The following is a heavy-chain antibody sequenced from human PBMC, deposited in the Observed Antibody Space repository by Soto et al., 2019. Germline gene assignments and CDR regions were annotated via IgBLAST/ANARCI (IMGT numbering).Heavy chain of an antibody. V-gene: IGHV1-46*01. CDR2: INPSGGST. J-gene: IGHJ4*02. CDR3: AREGEKSGRLDY. D-gene: IGHD2-15*01. Sequence: ASVKVSCKASGYIFTGYYLHWVRQAPGQGLEWMGIINPSGGSTSYAQKFQGRVTMTRDTSTSTVYMELSSLRSEDTAVYYCAREGEKSGRLDYWGQGTLVTVSS. CDR1: GYIFTGYY.